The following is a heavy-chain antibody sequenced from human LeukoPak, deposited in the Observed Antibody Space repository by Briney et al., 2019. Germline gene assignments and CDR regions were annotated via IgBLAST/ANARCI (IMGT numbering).Heavy chain of an antibody. CDR1: GFTFSTYA. J-gene: IGHJ6*02. V-gene: IGHV3-23*01. CDR3: AKVLRPYYNYGMNV. CDR2: ISGSGGGT. Sequence: GGSLRLSRAASGFTFSTYAMSWVRQAPGKGLEWVSVISGSGGGTYYADSVKGRFTISRDNSKNTLHWQMNSLRAEDTAVYYCAKVLRPYYNYGMNVRGQGTTVTVS.